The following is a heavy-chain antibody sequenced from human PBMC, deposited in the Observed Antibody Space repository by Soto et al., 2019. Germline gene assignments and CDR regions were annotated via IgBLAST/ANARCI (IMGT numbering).Heavy chain of an antibody. D-gene: IGHD4-17*01. Sequence: EVQLVESGGGLVQPGGSLRLSCAASGFTFSSYSMNWVRQAPGKGLEWVSYISSSSSTIYYADSVKGRFTISRDNAKNSLYLQMNSLRAEDTAVYYCARVRAVYGDYEFLDYWGQGTLVTVSS. CDR3: ARVRAVYGDYEFLDY. J-gene: IGHJ4*02. CDR2: ISSSSSTI. CDR1: GFTFSSYS. V-gene: IGHV3-48*01.